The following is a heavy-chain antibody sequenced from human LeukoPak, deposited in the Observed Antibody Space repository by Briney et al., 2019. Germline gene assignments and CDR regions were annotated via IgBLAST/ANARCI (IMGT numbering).Heavy chain of an antibody. CDR3: ARDQGRIAAAATNLYYYYYGMDV. V-gene: IGHV3-33*01. J-gene: IGHJ6*02. CDR1: GFTFSSYG. Sequence: GRSLRLSCAASGFTFSSYGMHWVRQAPGKGLEWVAVIWYDGSNKYYADSVKGRFTISRDNSKNTLYLQMNSLRAEDTAVYYCARDQGRIAAAATNLYYYYYGMDVWGQGTTVTVSS. D-gene: IGHD6-13*01. CDR2: IWYDGSNK.